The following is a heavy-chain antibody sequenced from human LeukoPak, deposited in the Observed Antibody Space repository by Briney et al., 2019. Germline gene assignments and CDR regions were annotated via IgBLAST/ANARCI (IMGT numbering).Heavy chain of an antibody. CDR3: ARVAGYYDGTFSTSANDTFDI. CDR1: GGSISSSSYY. Sequence: SETLSLTCTVSGGSISSSSYYWGWIRQPPGKGLEWIGSVYYSGSTYYNPSLKSRVTISVDTSKNQFSLKLSSVTAADTAVYYCARVAGYYDGTFSTSANDTFDIWGQGTMVTVSS. V-gene: IGHV4-39*07. D-gene: IGHD3-22*01. CDR2: VYYSGST. J-gene: IGHJ3*02.